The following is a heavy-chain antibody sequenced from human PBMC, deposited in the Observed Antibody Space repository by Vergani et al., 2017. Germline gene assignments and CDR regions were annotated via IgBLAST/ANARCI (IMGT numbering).Heavy chain of an antibody. Sequence: QVQLVQSGAEVKKPGSSVKVSCKASGGTFSSYTISWVRQAPGQGLEWMGRIIPILGIANYAQKFQGRVTITADKSTSTAYMELSSLRSDDTAVYYCARGGGILMVYATWFDPWGQGTLVTVSS. CDR3: ARGGGILMVYATWFDP. CDR1: GGTFSSYT. D-gene: IGHD2-8*01. CDR2: IIPILGIA. J-gene: IGHJ5*02. V-gene: IGHV1-69*02.